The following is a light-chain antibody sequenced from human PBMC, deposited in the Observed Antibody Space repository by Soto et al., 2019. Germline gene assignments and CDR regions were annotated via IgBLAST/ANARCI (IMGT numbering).Light chain of an antibody. J-gene: IGKJ4*01. CDR3: QQYGTSPVT. V-gene: IGKV3-20*01. CDR2: GAS. CDR1: QSVSSDY. Sequence: EIVLTQSPGTLSLSPGERATRSCRASQSVSSDYLAWYQQKPGQAPRLLIYGASSRATGIPDRFSGSGSGTDFTHTISILEPEDFAVYYCQQYGTSPVTFGGGTKVEIE.